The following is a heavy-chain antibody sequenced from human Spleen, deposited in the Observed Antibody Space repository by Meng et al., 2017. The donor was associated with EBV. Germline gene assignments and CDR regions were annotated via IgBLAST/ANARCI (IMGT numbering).Heavy chain of an antibody. Sequence: VRLPEWWHGIVNPSGPLSITVSVSGGSTSSTNWWSWVRQPPGKGLEWIGQIYHRGNTNYKPSLKSRVTISLDKSKNQFSLNLTSVTAADTAVYFCARERVKSSVTRGPFDWGRGTLVTVSS. J-gene: IGHJ4*02. D-gene: IGHD3-10*01. CDR1: GGSTSSTNW. CDR2: IYHRGNT. CDR3: ARERVKSSVTRGPFD. V-gene: IGHV4-4*02.